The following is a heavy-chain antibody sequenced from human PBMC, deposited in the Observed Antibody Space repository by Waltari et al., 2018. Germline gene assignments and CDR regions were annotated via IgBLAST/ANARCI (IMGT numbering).Heavy chain of an antibody. CDR2: INHSGST. J-gene: IGHJ4*02. Sequence: QVQLQQWGAGLLKPSETLSLTCAVYGGSFSGYYWSWIRQPPGKGREWIGAINHSGSTNYNPSLKSRGTISVDTSKNQFSLKLSAVTAADTAVYYCARGANYDYVWGSYRYALFDYWGQGTLVTVSS. D-gene: IGHD3-16*02. CDR1: GGSFSGYY. CDR3: ARGANYDYVWGSYRYALFDY. V-gene: IGHV4-34*01.